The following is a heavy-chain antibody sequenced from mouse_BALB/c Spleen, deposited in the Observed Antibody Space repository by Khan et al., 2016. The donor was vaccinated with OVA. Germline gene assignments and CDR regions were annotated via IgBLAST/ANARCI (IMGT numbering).Heavy chain of an antibody. CDR2: LSNRGTTT. D-gene: IGHD2-3*01. Sequence: EVELVESGGGLVQPGGSLKLSCATSGFTFSDYYMYWVRQTPEKRLEWVAYLSNRGTTTYYPDTVRGRFTISRDNAKNTLNLQMSRLESEDTAMYYCAREGDDGGLAYWGHGPLVTVSA. CDR1: GFTFSDYY. CDR3: AREGDDGGLAY. V-gene: IGHV5-12*02. J-gene: IGHJ3*01.